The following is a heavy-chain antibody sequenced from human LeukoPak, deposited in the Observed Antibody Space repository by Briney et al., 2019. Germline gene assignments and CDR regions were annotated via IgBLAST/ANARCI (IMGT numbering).Heavy chain of an antibody. V-gene: IGHV4-59*12. D-gene: IGHD2-15*01. J-gene: IGHJ3*02. CDR1: GGSISSYY. CDR2: IYYSGST. Sequence: SETLSLTCTVSGGSISSYYWSWIRQPPGKGLEWIGYIYYSGSTNYNPSPKSRVTILVDTSKNQFSLKLSSVSAADTAVYYCERDEDIVVVVAHRGAFDIWGQGTMVTVSS. CDR3: ERDEDIVVVVAHRGAFDI.